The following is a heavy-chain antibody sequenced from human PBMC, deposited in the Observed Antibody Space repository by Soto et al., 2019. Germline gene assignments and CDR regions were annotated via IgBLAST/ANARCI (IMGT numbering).Heavy chain of an antibody. J-gene: IGHJ5*02. Sequence: QVQLQQWGAGLLKPSETLSLTCAVYGGSFSGYYWSWIRQPPGKGLEWIGEINHSGSTNYNPSLKSRVTISVDTSKNQFALKLSSVTAADTAVYYCAVRGYSYVFVPWGQGTLVTVSS. V-gene: IGHV4-34*01. CDR1: GGSFSGYY. CDR2: INHSGST. CDR3: AVRGYSYVFVP. D-gene: IGHD5-18*01.